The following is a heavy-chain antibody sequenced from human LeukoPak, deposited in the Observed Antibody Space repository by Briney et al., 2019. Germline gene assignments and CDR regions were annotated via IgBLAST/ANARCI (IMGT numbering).Heavy chain of an antibody. CDR1: GGTFSTYA. CDR2: IIPIFGTS. D-gene: IGHD6-13*01. J-gene: IGHJ4*02. V-gene: IGHV1-69*13. Sequence: SVKVSCKPSGGTFSTYAISWVRQAPGQGLEWMGGIIPIFGTSNYAQKFQGRVTITAGESTSAAYMELSSLRSEDTAVYYCARSYRGYSSSWGFDSWGQGTLVTVSS. CDR3: ARSYRGYSSSWGFDS.